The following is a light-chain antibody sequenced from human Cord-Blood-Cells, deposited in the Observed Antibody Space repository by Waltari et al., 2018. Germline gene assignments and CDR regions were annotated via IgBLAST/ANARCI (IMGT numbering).Light chain of an antibody. CDR2: SAS. CDR1: LSVLYSYNKKNY. CDR3: KQCNGTPLT. Sequence: IVLSQTPHSLSVSLGERRTITSKCRLSVLYSYNKKNYLAWYQQKPGQPPKLLIYSASTRESGVPDRFSGSGSGTDFTLTISRLQAEDVAVYYCKQCNGTPLTFGRGTKLEIK. V-gene: IGKV4-1*01. J-gene: IGKJ4*01.